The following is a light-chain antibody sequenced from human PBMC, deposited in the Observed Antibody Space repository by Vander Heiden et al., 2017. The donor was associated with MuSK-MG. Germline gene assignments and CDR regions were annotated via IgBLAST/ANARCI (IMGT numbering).Light chain of an antibody. CDR3: QHEASSAIT. CDR2: GAS. J-gene: IGKJ4*01. Sequence: EIVLTQSPGTLSLSPGQLPTLSFRASQSVSISYLAWYQQKPGQAPRLLIYGASRRDSGIPDRFSGSGSGTDFTLTISRLEPEDFAVYYCQHEASSAITFGRGTQVEIK. V-gene: IGKV3-20*01. CDR1: QSVSISY.